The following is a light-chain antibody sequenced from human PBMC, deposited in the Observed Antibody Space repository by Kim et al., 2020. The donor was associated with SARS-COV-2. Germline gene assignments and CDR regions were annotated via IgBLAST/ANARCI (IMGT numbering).Light chain of an antibody. CDR2: GAS. Sequence: TTTCRAGRRIRRTRLAWYQQRPGQAPRLLMSGASSRATGIPDRFSGSGSGTDFTLTISRLETDDFAVYYCQQDSTTPLTFGGGTQVDIK. CDR1: RRIRRTR. CDR3: QQDSTTPLT. V-gene: IGKV3-20*01. J-gene: IGKJ4*01.